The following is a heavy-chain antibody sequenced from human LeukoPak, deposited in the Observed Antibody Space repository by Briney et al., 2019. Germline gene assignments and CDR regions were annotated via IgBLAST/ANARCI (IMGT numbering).Heavy chain of an antibody. D-gene: IGHD2-2*01. Sequence: EASVKVSCKTSGYTFSNFGINWVRQAPGQGLEWMGWISGNNDNSNYGEKFQGRFTVTTDSSTSTAYMELRNLRFDDTAVYYCARDGTSTDDYWGQGTLVTVSS. CDR2: ISGNNDNS. CDR3: ARDGTSTDDY. J-gene: IGHJ4*02. CDR1: GYTFSNFG. V-gene: IGHV1-18*01.